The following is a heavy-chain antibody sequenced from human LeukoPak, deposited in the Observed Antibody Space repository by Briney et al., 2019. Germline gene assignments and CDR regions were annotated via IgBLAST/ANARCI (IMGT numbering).Heavy chain of an antibody. J-gene: IGHJ3*02. D-gene: IGHD5-18*01. Sequence: SETLSLTCTVSGGSISSTDDYWGWIRQPPGKGPEWIGSIYYSGSTYYNPSLKSRVTISEDPSKNQFSLKLSSVTAADTAVYYCAREDGTSMDNAFDIWGQGTMVTVSS. CDR3: AREDGTSMDNAFDI. V-gene: IGHV4-39*07. CDR2: IYYSGST. CDR1: GGSISSTDDY.